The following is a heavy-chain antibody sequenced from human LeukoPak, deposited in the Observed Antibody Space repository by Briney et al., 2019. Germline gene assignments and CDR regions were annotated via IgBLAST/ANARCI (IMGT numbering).Heavy chain of an antibody. V-gene: IGHV4-61*01. J-gene: IGHJ4*02. CDR2: IYYGGST. D-gene: IGHD3-22*01. Sequence: PSETLSLTCTVSGGSVSSGNYYWNWIRQPPGKGLEWIGYIYYGGSTNYNPSLKSRVTISVDTSKNQFSLKLSSVTAADTAVYYCARTPYYYDSSGYFLHFDNWGQGTLVTVSS. CDR1: GGSVSSGNYY. CDR3: ARTPYYYDSSGYFLHFDN.